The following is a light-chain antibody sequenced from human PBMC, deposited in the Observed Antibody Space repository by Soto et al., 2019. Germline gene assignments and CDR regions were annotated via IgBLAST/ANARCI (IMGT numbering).Light chain of an antibody. Sequence: EVVMTQSPATLSVSPGERATLSCRASHSVSSSLAWYQQKPGQAPRLLISGASTRAAGIPARFSGSGSGTEFTLTSRGLQSVDFAVYYCQHYDTWPWTLGQGTKVDIK. CDR1: HSVSSS. J-gene: IGKJ1*01. CDR2: GAS. V-gene: IGKV3-15*01. CDR3: QHYDTWPWT.